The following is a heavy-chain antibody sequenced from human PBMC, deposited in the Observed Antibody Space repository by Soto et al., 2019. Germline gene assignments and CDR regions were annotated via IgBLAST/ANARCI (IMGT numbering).Heavy chain of an antibody. CDR2: IIPIFGTA. J-gene: IGHJ6*02. D-gene: IGHD2-2*02. V-gene: IGHV1-69*13. CDR3: ARGGLVVPAARPDYYYYGMDV. Sequence: GASVKVSCKASGGTFSSYAISWVRQAPGQGLEWMGGIIPIFGTANYAQKFQGRVTITADESTSTAYMELSSLRSEDTAVYYCARGGLVVPAARPDYYYYGMDVWGQGTTVTVSS. CDR1: GGTFSSYA.